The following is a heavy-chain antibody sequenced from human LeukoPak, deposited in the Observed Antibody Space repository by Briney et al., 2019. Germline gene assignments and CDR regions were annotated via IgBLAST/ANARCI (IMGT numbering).Heavy chain of an antibody. CDR1: GFTFSSYW. CDR2: INTDGSST. CDR3: AKEDRSSCYNY. J-gene: IGHJ4*02. D-gene: IGHD2-2*02. Sequence: PGGSLRLSCAASGFTFSSYWMHWVRQAPGKGLVWVSRINTDGSSTSYADSVKGRFTISRDNAKNTLYLQMNSLRAEDTAVYYCAKEDRSSCYNYWGQGTLVTVSS. V-gene: IGHV3-74*01.